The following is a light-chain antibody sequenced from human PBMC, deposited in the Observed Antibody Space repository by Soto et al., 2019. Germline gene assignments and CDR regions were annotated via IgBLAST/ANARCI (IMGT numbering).Light chain of an antibody. CDR2: GAS. Sequence: EIVMTQSPATLAVSPGERAALSCRASQSVSSNFAWYQQKPGQAPRLLIYGASSRATGTPARFSGSGSGTEFTLTISRLQAEGFAVYYCQQYNNWPYTFGLGTKLEMK. V-gene: IGKV3-15*01. CDR1: QSVSSN. J-gene: IGKJ2*01. CDR3: QQYNNWPYT.